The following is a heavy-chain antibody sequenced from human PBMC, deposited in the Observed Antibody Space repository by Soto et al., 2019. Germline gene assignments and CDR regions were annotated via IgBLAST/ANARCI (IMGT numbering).Heavy chain of an antibody. Sequence: ASVKVSCKASGYTFTSYAMHWVRQAPGQRLEWMGWINAGNGNTKYSQRFQGRVTITRDTSASTAYMELSSLRSEDTAVYYCARACSGGSCYPRWSLYFDYWGQGTLVTVSS. CDR3: ARACSGGSCYPRWSLYFDY. D-gene: IGHD2-15*01. J-gene: IGHJ4*02. CDR1: GYTFTSYA. V-gene: IGHV1-3*01. CDR2: INAGNGNT.